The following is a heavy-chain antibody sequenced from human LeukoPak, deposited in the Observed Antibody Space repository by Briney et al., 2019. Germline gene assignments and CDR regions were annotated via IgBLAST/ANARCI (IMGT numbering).Heavy chain of an antibody. D-gene: IGHD3-10*01. Sequence: GGSLRLSCAASGFTFTICAMNWVRQAPGKGPEWVSGISGSGGSTYYADSVKGRFTISRDSSKNTVYLQMSSLRAEDTAVYYCAKADGSYKTLIDYWGQGTLVTVSS. V-gene: IGHV3-23*01. CDR1: GFTFTICA. J-gene: IGHJ4*02. CDR2: ISGSGGST. CDR3: AKADGSYKTLIDY.